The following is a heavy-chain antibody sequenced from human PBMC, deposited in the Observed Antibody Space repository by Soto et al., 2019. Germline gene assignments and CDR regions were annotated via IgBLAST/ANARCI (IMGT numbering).Heavy chain of an antibody. D-gene: IGHD2-21*02. CDR2: IYYSRRT. CDR3: ASVSGGDAEYYLDY. CDR1: GASFRSGSYY. J-gene: IGHJ4*02. Sequence: TLSLTCTVSGASFRSGSYYWSSFRLPPGKGLEWIGNIYYSRRTYYNPSLKSRVILSVDTSKNHFTRSLRSLTAADTTMNYCASVSGGDAEYYLDYWGQGALVSVSS. V-gene: IGHV4-31*03.